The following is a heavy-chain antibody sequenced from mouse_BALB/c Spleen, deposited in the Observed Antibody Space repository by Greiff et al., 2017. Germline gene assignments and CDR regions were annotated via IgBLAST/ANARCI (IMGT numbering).Heavy chain of an antibody. CDR2: IDPANGNT. CDR3: ASRRAMDY. J-gene: IGHJ4*01. Sequence: EVKLMESGAELVKPGASVKLSCTASGFNIKDTYMHWVKQRPEQGLEWIGRIDPANGNTKYDPKFQGKATITADTSSNTAYLQLSSLTSEDTAVYYCASRRAMDYWGQGTSVTVSS. V-gene: IGHV14-3*02. CDR1: GFNIKDTY.